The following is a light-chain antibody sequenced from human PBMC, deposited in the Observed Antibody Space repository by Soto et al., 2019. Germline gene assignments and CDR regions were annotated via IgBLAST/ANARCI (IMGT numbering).Light chain of an antibody. Sequence: DIQMTQSPSSLSASVGERVTITCRASQGISNYLAWYQQKPGKAPKLLIYAASTLQSGVPSRFSGSGSGTDFTLTISIQQPEDVVNYCYQKYNWAPCTFGPGTKVDIK. CDR3: QKYNWAPCT. J-gene: IGKJ3*01. CDR1: QGISNY. CDR2: AAS. V-gene: IGKV1-27*01.